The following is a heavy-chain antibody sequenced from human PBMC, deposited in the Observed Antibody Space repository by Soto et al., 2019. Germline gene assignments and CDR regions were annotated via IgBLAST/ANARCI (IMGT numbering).Heavy chain of an antibody. V-gene: IGHV1-58*01. CDR1: GFTFTSSA. Sequence: QMQLVQSGPEVKKPGTSVKVSCKASGFTFTSSAVQWVRQARGQRLEWIGWIVVGSGNTNYAQKFQERVTITRHMSTSTDYMELSSLRSEDTAVNYCAAPHDYGDYVDSYYYYYGMDVWGQGTTVTVSS. J-gene: IGHJ6*02. D-gene: IGHD4-17*01. CDR2: IVVGSGNT. CDR3: AAPHDYGDYVDSYYYYYGMDV.